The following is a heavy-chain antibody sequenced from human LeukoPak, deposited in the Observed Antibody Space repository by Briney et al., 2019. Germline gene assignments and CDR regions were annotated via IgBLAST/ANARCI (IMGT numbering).Heavy chain of an antibody. CDR2: INHSGST. CDR1: GGSFSGYY. J-gene: IGHJ4*02. V-gene: IGHV4-34*01. D-gene: IGHD6-19*01. Sequence: SETLSLTCAVYGGSFSGYYWSWIRQPPGKGLEWIGEINHSGSTNYNPSLKSRVTISVDTSKNRFSLKLSSVTAADTAVYYCARDRYGGWFDYWGQGTLVTVSS. CDR3: ARDRYGGWFDY.